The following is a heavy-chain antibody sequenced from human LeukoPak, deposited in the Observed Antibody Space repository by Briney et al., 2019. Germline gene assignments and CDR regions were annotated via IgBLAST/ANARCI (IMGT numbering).Heavy chain of an antibody. CDR1: GYTFTSYG. CDR3: ARGAQLEWSPAGYSSSWYLSY. Sequence: ASVKVSCKASGYTFTSYGISWVRQAPGQGLEWMGWISAYNGNTNYAQKLQGRVTMTTDTSASTAYMELRSLRSDDTAVYYCARGAQLEWSPAGYSSSWYLSYWGQGTLVTVSS. CDR2: ISAYNGNT. J-gene: IGHJ4*02. D-gene: IGHD6-13*01. V-gene: IGHV1-18*01.